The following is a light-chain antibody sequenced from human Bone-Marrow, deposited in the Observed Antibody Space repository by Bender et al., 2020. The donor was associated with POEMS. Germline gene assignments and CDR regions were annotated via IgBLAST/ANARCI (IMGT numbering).Light chain of an antibody. CDR3: SSYADGDNLV. CDR2: DVT. CDR1: SNDVGDFNS. Sequence: QSALTQPPSVSGSPGQSVTISCTGDSNDVGDFNSVSWFQQYPGKAPQLLIYDVTYRPSDVSTRFSGSKSGNTASLTVSGLQAEDEANYYCSSYADGDNLVFGGGTKLTVL. J-gene: IGLJ3*02. V-gene: IGLV2-14*03.